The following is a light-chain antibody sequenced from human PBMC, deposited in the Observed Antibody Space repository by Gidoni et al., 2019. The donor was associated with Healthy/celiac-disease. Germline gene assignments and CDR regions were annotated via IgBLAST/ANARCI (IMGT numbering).Light chain of an antibody. V-gene: IGLV1-40*01. CDR2: GNT. CDR1: SSTIGAGYD. CDR3: QSYDSSLGVV. Sequence: QSVLTQPLSVSVAPGQRVTISCTGSSSTIGAGYDVHWYQQLPGTAPKLLISGNTNRPSGVPDRFSGSKSGTSASLAITGLQAEDEADYYCQSYDSSLGVVFGGGTKLTVL. J-gene: IGLJ2*01.